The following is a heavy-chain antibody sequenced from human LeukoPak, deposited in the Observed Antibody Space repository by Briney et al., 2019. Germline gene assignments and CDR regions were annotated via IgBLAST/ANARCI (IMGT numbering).Heavy chain of an antibody. CDR2: ISYDGSNK. Sequence: PGRSLRLSCAASGFTFSSYAMHWFRQAPGKGLEGVAVISYDGSNKYYAESVKGRFTISRDNSKNTLYLQMNSLRAEDTAVYYCARDSVGAANYFDYWGQGTLVSVSS. V-gene: IGHV3-30-3*01. J-gene: IGHJ4*02. CDR1: GFTFSSYA. CDR3: ARDSVGAANYFDY. D-gene: IGHD2-15*01.